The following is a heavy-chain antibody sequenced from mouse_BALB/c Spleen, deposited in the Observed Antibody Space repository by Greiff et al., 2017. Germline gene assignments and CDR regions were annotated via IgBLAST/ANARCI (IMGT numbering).Heavy chain of an antibody. CDR1: GFTFSSYA. J-gene: IGHJ4*01. V-gene: IGHV5-6-5*01. Sequence: EVQLVESGGGLVKPGGSLKLSCAASGFTFSSYAMSWVRQTPEKRLEWVASISSGGSTYYPDSVMGRFTISRDNARNILYLQMSSLRSEDTAMYYCARENGYYAMDYWGQGTSVTVSS. CDR3: ARENGYYAMDY. CDR2: ISSGGST.